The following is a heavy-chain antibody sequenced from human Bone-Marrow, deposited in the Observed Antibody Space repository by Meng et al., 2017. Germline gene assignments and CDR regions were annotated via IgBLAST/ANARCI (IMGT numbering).Heavy chain of an antibody. V-gene: IGHV3-7*01. CDR2: IKQEGSEK. D-gene: IGHD5-18*01. CDR3: ARDGIRWIQLWLN. Sequence: GESLKISCAASGFTFSSYWMSCVRQAPGKGLEWVANIKQEGSEKYYVDSVKARFTISRDNAKNSLYLQMNSLRAEDTAVYYCARDGIRWIQLWLNWGQGTLVTVSS. J-gene: IGHJ4*02. CDR1: GFTFSSYW.